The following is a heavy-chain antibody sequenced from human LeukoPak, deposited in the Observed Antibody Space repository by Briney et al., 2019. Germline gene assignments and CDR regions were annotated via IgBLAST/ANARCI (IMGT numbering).Heavy chain of an antibody. D-gene: IGHD3-10*01. CDR3: ARDWLHGSGSSWKHLFDY. V-gene: IGHV3-30-3*01. CDR1: GFTFSSYA. Sequence: GRSLRLSCAASGFTFSSYAMHWVRQAPGKGLEWVAVISYDGSNKYYADSVKGRFTISGDNSKNTLYLQMNSLRAEDTAVYYCARDWLHGSGSSWKHLFDYWGQGTLVTVSS. CDR2: ISYDGSNK. J-gene: IGHJ4*02.